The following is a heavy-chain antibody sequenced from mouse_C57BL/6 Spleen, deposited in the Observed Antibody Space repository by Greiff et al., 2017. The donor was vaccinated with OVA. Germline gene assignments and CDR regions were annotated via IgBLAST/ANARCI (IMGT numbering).Heavy chain of an antibody. CDR3: AREDYGSGFAY. D-gene: IGHD1-1*01. CDR1: GYSITSGYY. V-gene: IGHV3-6*01. J-gene: IGHJ3*01. CDR2: ISYDGSN. Sequence: EVQLQESGPGLVKPSQSLSLPCSVTGYSITSGYYWNWIRQFPGNKLEWMGYISYDGSNNYNPSLKNRISITRDTSKNQFFLKLNSVTTEDTATYYCAREDYGSGFAYWGQGTLVTVSA.